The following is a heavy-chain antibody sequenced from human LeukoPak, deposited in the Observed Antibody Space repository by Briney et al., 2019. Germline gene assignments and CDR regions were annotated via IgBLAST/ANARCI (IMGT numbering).Heavy chain of an antibody. V-gene: IGHV4-34*01. D-gene: IGHD4-17*01. Sequence: PSETLSLTCAVYGGSFSGYYWRWIRQPPGKGLEWIGEINHSGSTNYNPSLKSRVTISVDTSKNQFSLKLSSVTAADTAVYYCARVLYGDYARHFDYWGQGTLVTVSS. J-gene: IGHJ4*02. CDR1: GGSFSGYY. CDR3: ARVLYGDYARHFDY. CDR2: INHSGST.